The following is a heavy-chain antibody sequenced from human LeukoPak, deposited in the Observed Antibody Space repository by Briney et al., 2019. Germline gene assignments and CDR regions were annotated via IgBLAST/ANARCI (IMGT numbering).Heavy chain of an antibody. Sequence: GGSLRLSCAASGFTFSSYWMHWVRQAPGKGLVWVSRIKSDGSSTSYADFVKGRFTISRDNAKNTLYLQMNSLRAEDTAVYYCAGNIAARWFDPWGQGTLVTVSS. CDR2: IKSDGSST. J-gene: IGHJ5*02. CDR1: GFTFSSYW. V-gene: IGHV3-74*01. CDR3: AGNIAARWFDP. D-gene: IGHD6-6*01.